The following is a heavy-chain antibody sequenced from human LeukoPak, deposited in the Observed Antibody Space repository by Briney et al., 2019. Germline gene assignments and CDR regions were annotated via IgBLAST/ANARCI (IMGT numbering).Heavy chain of an antibody. D-gene: IGHD1-20*01. CDR2: ISSSSSNI. Sequence: GGSLRLSCAASGFTFSSYSMKWVRQAPGKGLEWVSYISSSSSNIYYADSVKGRFTISRDNAKNSLYLQMNSLRAEDTAVYYCARIITRTTRSVVGYFDYWGQGTLVTVSS. V-gene: IGHV3-48*01. J-gene: IGHJ4*02. CDR1: GFTFSSYS. CDR3: ARIITRTTRSVVGYFDY.